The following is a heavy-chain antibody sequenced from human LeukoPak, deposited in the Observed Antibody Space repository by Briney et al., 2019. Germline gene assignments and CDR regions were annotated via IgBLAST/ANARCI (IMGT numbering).Heavy chain of an antibody. CDR2: IYYSGST. J-gene: IGHJ4*02. CDR1: GGSISSYY. CDR3: ARDPDVFGVVRTGY. Sequence: SETLSLTCTVSGGSISSYYWSWIRQPPGKGLEWIGYIYYSGSTYYNPSLKSRVTISVDRSKNQFSLKLSSVTAADTAVYYCARDPDVFGVVRTGYWGQGTLVTVSS. V-gene: IGHV4-59*12. D-gene: IGHD3-3*01.